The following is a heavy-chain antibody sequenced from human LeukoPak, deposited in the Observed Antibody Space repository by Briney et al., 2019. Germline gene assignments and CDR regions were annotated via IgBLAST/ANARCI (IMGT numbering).Heavy chain of an antibody. CDR1: GFTFSSYA. D-gene: IGHD6-19*01. V-gene: IGHV3-23*01. J-gene: IGHJ4*02. CDR3: AKGRVPYSSGWYSDY. Sequence: QSGGSLRLSCAASGFTFSSYAMSWVRQAPGKGLEWVSAISGSGGSTYYADSVKGRFTISRDNSKDTLYLQTNSLRAEDTAVYYCAKGRVPYSSGWYSDYWGQGTLVTVSS. CDR2: ISGSGGST.